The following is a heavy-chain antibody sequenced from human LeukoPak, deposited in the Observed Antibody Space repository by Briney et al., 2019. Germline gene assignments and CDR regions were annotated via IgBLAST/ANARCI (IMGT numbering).Heavy chain of an antibody. J-gene: IGHJ4*02. Sequence: GGSLRLSCAASGFTFSSYSMNWVRQAPGKGLEWVSSISSSSSYIYYADSVKGRFTISRDNAKNSLYLQMNSLRAEDTAVYYCARDQSRWLVFDYWGQGTLVTVSS. V-gene: IGHV3-21*04. D-gene: IGHD6-19*01. CDR3: ARDQSRWLVFDY. CDR1: GFTFSSYS. CDR2: ISSSSSYI.